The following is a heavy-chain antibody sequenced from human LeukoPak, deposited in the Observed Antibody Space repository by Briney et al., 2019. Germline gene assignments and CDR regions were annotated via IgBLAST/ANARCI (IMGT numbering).Heavy chain of an antibody. D-gene: IGHD2-15*01. CDR2: INPSGGST. V-gene: IGHV1-46*01. CDR1: GYTFTSYY. J-gene: IGHJ5*02. Sequence: GASVKVSCKASGYTFTSYYMHWVRQAPGQGLEWMGIINPSGGSTSYAQKFQGRVTMTRDTSTSTVYMELSSLRSEDTAVYYCARDLEPPKDIVVVVRRNWFDPWGQGTLVTVSS. CDR3: ARDLEPPKDIVVVVRRNWFDP.